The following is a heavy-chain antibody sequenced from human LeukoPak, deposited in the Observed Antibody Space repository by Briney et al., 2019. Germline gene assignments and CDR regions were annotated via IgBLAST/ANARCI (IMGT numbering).Heavy chain of an antibody. J-gene: IGHJ4*01. CDR3: ARGEDVYRIAADGPLDY. CDR1: GGTFSSYA. CDR2: IIPILGIA. V-gene: IGHV1-69*04. D-gene: IGHD6-13*01. Sequence: SVTVSCKASGGTFSSYAISWVRQAPGQGLEWMGRIIPILGIANYAQKFQGRVTITADKSTSTAYMELSSLRSEDTAVYYCARGEDVYRIAADGPLDYWGRGTLVTVSS.